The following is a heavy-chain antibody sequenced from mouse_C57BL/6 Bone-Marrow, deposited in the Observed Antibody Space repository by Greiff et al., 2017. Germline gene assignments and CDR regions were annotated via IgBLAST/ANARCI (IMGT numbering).Heavy chain of an antibody. V-gene: IGHV1-26*01. CDR3: AREEVWFYFDY. CDR2: INPNNGGT. J-gene: IGHJ2*01. D-gene: IGHD2-10*02. Sequence: VQLQQSGPELVKPGASVKISCKASGYTFTDYYMNWVKQSHGKSLVWIGDINPNNGGTSYNQKFKGKATLTVDKSSSTAYMELRSLTSEDSAVYDCAREEVWFYFDYWGQGTTLTVSS. CDR1: GYTFTDYY.